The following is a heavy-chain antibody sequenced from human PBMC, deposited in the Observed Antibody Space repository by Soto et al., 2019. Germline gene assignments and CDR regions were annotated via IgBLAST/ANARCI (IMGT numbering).Heavy chain of an antibody. J-gene: IGHJ4*02. CDR1: GGSFSGYY. CDR3: ARGRATRYCSGGSCRGAFFDY. D-gene: IGHD2-15*01. CDR2: INHGGST. V-gene: IGHV4-34*01. Sequence: QVQLQQWGAGLLKPSETLSLTCAVYGGSFSGYYWSWIRQPPGKGLEWIGEINHGGSTNYKPSLKSRVTISVDTSKNQFSLKLSSVTAADTAVYYCARGRATRYCSGGSCRGAFFDYWGQGTLVTVSS.